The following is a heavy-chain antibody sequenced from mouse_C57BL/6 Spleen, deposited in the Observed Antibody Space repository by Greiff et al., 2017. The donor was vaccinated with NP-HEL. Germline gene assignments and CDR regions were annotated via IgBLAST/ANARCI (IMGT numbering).Heavy chain of an antibody. V-gene: IGHV10-1*01. Sequence: EVQLQESGGGLVQPKGSLKLSCAASGFSFNTYAMNWVRQAPGKGLEWVARIRSKSNNYATYYADSVKDRLTIAREDSDSMLDLQMINMKTEDTAMDYCGGRPRGAEAMDYWGQGTSVTVSS. CDR2: IRSKSNNYAT. CDR3: GGRPRGAEAMDY. CDR1: GFSFNTYA. J-gene: IGHJ4*01.